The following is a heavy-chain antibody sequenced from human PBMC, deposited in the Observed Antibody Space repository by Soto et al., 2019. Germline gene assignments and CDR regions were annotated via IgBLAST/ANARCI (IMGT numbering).Heavy chain of an antibody. Sequence: QVQLQESGPGLVKPSETLSLTCAVSGDSISSYYCMWIRQPPGKGLESIGYLYYGRSANYNPSLKSRVTLSAAASTNQCYLTMRSMTAADMAVYYSALGSMAVVPDYWGQGTLVTVSS. J-gene: IGHJ4*02. D-gene: IGHD2-15*01. CDR1: GDSISSYY. V-gene: IGHV4-59*01. CDR2: LYYGRSA. CDR3: ALGSMAVVPDY.